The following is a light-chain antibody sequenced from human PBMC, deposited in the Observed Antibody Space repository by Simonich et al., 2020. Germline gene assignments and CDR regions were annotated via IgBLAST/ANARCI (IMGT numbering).Light chain of an antibody. CDR2: KDS. V-gene: IGLV3-25*03. CDR1: ALPKQY. Sequence: SYELTQPPSVSVSPGQTARITCPGDALPKQYAYWYQQKPGTAPVVVIYKDSEEPSGIPERFSGSSSGTTVTLTISGVQAEDEADYYCQSADSSGTYVVFGGGTKLTVL. J-gene: IGLJ2*01. CDR3: QSADSSGTYVV.